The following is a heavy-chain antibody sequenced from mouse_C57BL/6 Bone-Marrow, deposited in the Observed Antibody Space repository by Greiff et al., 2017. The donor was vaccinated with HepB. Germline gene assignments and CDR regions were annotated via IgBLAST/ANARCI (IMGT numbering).Heavy chain of an antibody. J-gene: IGHJ3*01. CDR2: IRSKSNNYAT. CDR1: GFSFNTYA. CDR3: GFGYEGAY. D-gene: IGHD2-2*01. Sequence: EVQLVESGGGLVQPKGSLKLSCAASGFSFNTYAMNWVRQAPGKGLEWVARIRSKSNNYATDYANSVKDRFTISRDWSESMLYLQMNNLKTEDTDMYYCGFGYEGAYWGQGTLVTVSA. V-gene: IGHV10-1*01.